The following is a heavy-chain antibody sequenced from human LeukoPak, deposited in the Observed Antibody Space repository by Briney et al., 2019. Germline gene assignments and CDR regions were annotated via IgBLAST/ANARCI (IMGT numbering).Heavy chain of an antibody. J-gene: IGHJ6*03. D-gene: IGHD2-2*01. Sequence: PSETLSLTCTVSGGSISSSSYYWGWIRQPPGKGLEWIGYIYHSGSTYYNPSLKSRVTISVDRSKNQFSLKLSSVTAADTAVYYCARAKYQHDYYYYYYMDVWGKGTTVTVSS. CDR1: GGSISSSSYY. V-gene: IGHV4-30-2*01. CDR2: IYHSGST. CDR3: ARAKYQHDYYYYYYMDV.